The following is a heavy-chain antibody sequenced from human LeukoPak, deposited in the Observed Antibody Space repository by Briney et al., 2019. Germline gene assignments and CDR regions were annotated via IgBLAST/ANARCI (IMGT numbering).Heavy chain of an antibody. V-gene: IGHV1-69*13. D-gene: IGHD3-16*01. CDR3: TARACHAGGCSSSFYYYYGLHF. J-gene: IGHJ6*02. Sequence: SVKVSCKASGNSISNYAVSWVRQAPGQGFEWMGGIIPIFGTADYAQKFQGRVTITADQSTSTTYMALSSLKSEDTATYYCTARACHAGGCSSSFYYYYGLHFWGQGTTVSVSS. CDR2: IIPIFGTA. CDR1: GNSISNYA.